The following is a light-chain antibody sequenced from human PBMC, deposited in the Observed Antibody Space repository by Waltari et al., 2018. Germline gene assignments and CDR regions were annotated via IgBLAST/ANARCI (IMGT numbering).Light chain of an antibody. CDR3: AAWDDSLSASV. J-gene: IGLJ3*02. CDR2: RNN. V-gene: IGLV1-47*01. Sequence: QSVLTQPPSASGTPGQRVTISCSGSSSNIGSNYVYWYQQLPGTAPKLLIYRNNQLPSGVPDRFSGSKSGTSASLAISGLRSEDEADYYCAAWDDSLSASVFGGGTKLTVL. CDR1: SSNIGSNY.